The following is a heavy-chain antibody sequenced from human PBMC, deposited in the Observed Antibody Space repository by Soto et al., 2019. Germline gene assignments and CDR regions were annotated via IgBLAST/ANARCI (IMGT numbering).Heavy chain of an antibody. CDR2: IYYSGST. CDR1: GGSISSYY. V-gene: IGHV4-59*01. Sequence: SETLSLTCTVSGGSISSYYWSWIRQHPGKGLEWIGYIYYSGSTNYNPSLKSRVTISVDTSKNQFSLKLSSVTAADTAVYYCASGRGYSYGSFDYWGQGTLVTVPQ. J-gene: IGHJ4*02. CDR3: ASGRGYSYGSFDY. D-gene: IGHD5-18*01.